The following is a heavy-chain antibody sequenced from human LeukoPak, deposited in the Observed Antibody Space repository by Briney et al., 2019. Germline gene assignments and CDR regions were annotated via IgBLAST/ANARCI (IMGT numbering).Heavy chain of an antibody. D-gene: IGHD3-22*01. Sequence: GALRLSCAASGFTFSSYAMTWVRQAPGKGLEWVSGISTSGGTTYYADSVKGRFTISRDNSKNTLYLQMNSLRAEDTALYYCAKRPRDTSGYYLGAFDIWGQGTMVTVSS. CDR1: GFTFSSYA. CDR3: AKRPRDTSGYYLGAFDI. J-gene: IGHJ3*02. V-gene: IGHV3-23*01. CDR2: ISTSGGTT.